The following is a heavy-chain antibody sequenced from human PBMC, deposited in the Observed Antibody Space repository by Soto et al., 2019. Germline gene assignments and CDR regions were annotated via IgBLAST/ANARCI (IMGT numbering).Heavy chain of an antibody. J-gene: IGHJ4*02. Sequence: ASVKVSCKASGYTFTCYDMNWVRQATGQGLEWMGWMNPNSGNTGYAQKFQGRVTMTRNTSISTAYMELSSLRSEDTAVYYCASSPPTGYCSGGTCSVLIYWGQGTLVTVSS. V-gene: IGHV1-8*01. D-gene: IGHD2-15*01. CDR1: GYTFTCYD. CDR2: MNPNSGNT. CDR3: ASSPPTGYCSGGTCSVLIY.